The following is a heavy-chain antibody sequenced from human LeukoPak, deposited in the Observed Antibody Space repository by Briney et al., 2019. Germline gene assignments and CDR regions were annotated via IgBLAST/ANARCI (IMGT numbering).Heavy chain of an antibody. Sequence: SETLSLTCTVSGGSISSYYWSWIRQPPGKGLEWIGYIYYSGSTNYNPSLKSGVTISVDTSKNQFSLKLSSVTAADTAVYYCARDMRMVRGVYDYWGQGTLVTVSS. CDR3: ARDMRMVRGVYDY. J-gene: IGHJ4*02. CDR1: GGSISSYY. CDR2: IYYSGST. D-gene: IGHD3-10*01. V-gene: IGHV4-59*01.